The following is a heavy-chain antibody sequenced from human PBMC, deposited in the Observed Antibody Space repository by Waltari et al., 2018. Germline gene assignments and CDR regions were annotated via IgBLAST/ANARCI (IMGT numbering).Heavy chain of an antibody. Sequence: QLQLQESGPGLVKPSETLSLTCPVPGGSISSSIYYWGWIRQPPGKGLEWIGSIYYSGNTYSNPSLKSRVTISVDTSKNQFSLKLSSVTAADTAVYYCARLRWMNTIAAAGGWFDPWGQGTLVTVSS. CDR1: GGSISSSIYY. D-gene: IGHD6-13*01. CDR2: IYYSGNT. V-gene: IGHV4-39*01. J-gene: IGHJ5*02. CDR3: ARLRWMNTIAAAGGWFDP.